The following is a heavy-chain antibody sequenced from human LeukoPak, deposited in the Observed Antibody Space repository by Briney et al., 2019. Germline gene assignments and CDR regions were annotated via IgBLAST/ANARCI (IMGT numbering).Heavy chain of an antibody. J-gene: IGHJ4*02. CDR3: VKLYSGSYPQLEY. D-gene: IGHD3-10*01. CDR1: GFTFSRYG. CDR2: ISYDGSNK. V-gene: IGHV3-30*18. Sequence: GGSLRLSCVASGFTFSRYGTHWVRQAPGKGLEWVALISYDGSNKYYADSVKGRFTISRDNSKNTLYVQMNSLRVEDTAVYYCVKLYSGSYPQLEYWGQGTLVTVSS.